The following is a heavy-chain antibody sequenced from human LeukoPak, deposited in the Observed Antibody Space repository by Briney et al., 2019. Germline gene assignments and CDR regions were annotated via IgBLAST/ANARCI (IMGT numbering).Heavy chain of an antibody. Sequence: GGSLRLSCAASGFTFSSYSMNWVRQAPGKGLEWVSSISSSSSYIYYADSVKGRFTISRDNSKNTLYLQMNSLRAEDTAVYYCAKELLAAAGYYMDVWGKGTTVTVSS. CDR3: AKELLAAAGYYMDV. D-gene: IGHD6-13*01. J-gene: IGHJ6*03. CDR1: GFTFSSYS. V-gene: IGHV3-21*04. CDR2: ISSSSSYI.